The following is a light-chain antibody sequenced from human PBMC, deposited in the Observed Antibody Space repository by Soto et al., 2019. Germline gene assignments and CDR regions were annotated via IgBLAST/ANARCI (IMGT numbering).Light chain of an antibody. J-gene: IGLJ1*01. CDR2: EVS. CDR3: TSYTGTRTLYV. CDR1: SNDIGNYNY. Sequence: QSALTQPASVSGSPGQSITISCTGTSNDIGNYNYVSWYQQHPGKAPKVMIYEVSNRPSGISNRFSGSKSGNTASLTISGLQDEDEADYYYTSYTGTRTLYVFGSGTK. V-gene: IGLV2-14*01.